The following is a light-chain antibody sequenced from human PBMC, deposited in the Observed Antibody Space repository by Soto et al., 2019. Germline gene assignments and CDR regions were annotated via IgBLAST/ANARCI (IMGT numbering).Light chain of an antibody. CDR1: QSISNF. Sequence: DIQMTQSPSTLSASVGDRVTITCRARQSISNFLAWYQRRPGKAPKLLIYRASGLERGVPSRFIGGGSGTEFTLTISSLQPDDFATYFCQHCYTYPITFGGGTKVEIK. CDR2: RAS. CDR3: QHCYTYPIT. V-gene: IGKV1-5*03. J-gene: IGKJ4*01.